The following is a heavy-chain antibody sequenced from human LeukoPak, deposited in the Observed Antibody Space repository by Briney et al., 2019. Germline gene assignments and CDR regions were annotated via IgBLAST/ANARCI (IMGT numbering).Heavy chain of an antibody. V-gene: IGHV3-21*01. CDR3: ASGRDFWSGLFDH. Sequence: GGSLRLSCAASGFTFSSYSMNWVRQAPGKGLEWVSSISSSSSYIYYADSVKGRFTISRDNAKNSLYLQMNSLRAEDTAVYYCASGRDFWSGLFDHWGQGTLVTVSS. CDR1: GFTFSSYS. J-gene: IGHJ4*02. D-gene: IGHD3-3*01. CDR2: ISSSSSYI.